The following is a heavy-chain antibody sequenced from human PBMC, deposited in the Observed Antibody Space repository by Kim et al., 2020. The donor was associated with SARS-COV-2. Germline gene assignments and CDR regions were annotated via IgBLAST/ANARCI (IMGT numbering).Heavy chain of an antibody. D-gene: IGHD5-12*01. J-gene: IGHJ6*03. V-gene: IGHV1-69*13. CDR1: GGTSSSYA. CDR3: ARDKPLGLHYYYYYMDV. Sequence: SVKVSCKASGGTSSSYAISWVRQAPGQGLEWMGGIIPIFGTANYAQKFQGRVTITADESTSTAYMALSSLRSEDTAVYYCARDKPLGLHYYYYYMDVWGKGTTVTVSS. CDR2: IIPIFGTA.